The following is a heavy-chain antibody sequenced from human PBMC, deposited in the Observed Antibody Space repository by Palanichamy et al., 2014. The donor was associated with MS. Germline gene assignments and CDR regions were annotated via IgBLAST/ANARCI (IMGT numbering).Heavy chain of an antibody. D-gene: IGHD1-7*01. J-gene: IGHJ5*02. CDR3: ARNRYNWNYVVWFDP. CDR2: INSDGSST. Sequence: EVQLVESGGGLVQPGGSLRLSCAASGFTFSSYWMHWVRQAPGKGLVWVSRINSDGSSTSYADSVKGRFTISRDNAKNTLYLQMNSLRAEGTAVYYCARNRYNWNYVVWFDPWGQGTLVTVSS. CDR1: GFTFSSYW. V-gene: IGHV3-74*01.